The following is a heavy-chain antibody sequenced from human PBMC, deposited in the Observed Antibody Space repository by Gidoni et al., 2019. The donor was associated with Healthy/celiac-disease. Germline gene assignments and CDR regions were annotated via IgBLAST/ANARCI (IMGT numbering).Heavy chain of an antibody. CDR1: GFTFSSNI. CDR2: ISSSGSTI. CDR3: ARFPFGSSWYGTFDS. D-gene: IGHD6-13*01. J-gene: IGHJ4*02. Sequence: EVQLVVSGGGVLKPGGPLSVPCAASGFTFSSNIMHWVRRAPGKGLEWVSSISSSGSTISCANSVKGRFTSSRDNAKNSLYLQVNLLRAGDTAVYYCARFPFGSSWYGTFDSWGQGTLVTVSS. V-gene: IGHV3-21*01.